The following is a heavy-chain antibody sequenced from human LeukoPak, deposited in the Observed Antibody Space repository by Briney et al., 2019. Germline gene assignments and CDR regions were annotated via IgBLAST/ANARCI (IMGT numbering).Heavy chain of an antibody. D-gene: IGHD6-19*01. J-gene: IGHJ5*02. Sequence: GGSLRLSCAPSGFSFNFYATSWVRQAPGDWLQWVSTINANGINTYYADSVRGRFTISRDNSKDTLYLQLNSLRAEHTAIYFCAKPISGGLAVSADWFDPWGQGTLVIVSS. CDR3: AKPISGGLAVSADWFDP. CDR1: GFSFNFYA. V-gene: IGHV3-23*01. CDR2: INANGINT.